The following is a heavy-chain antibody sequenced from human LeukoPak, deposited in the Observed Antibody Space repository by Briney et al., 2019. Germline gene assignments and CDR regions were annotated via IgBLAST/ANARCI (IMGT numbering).Heavy chain of an antibody. CDR2: ISAYNGDT. CDR1: GYTFTTYG. CDR3: AGSSSWYFGAFDI. D-gene: IGHD6-13*01. J-gene: IGHJ3*02. V-gene: IGHV1-18*01. Sequence: GASVKVSCKASGYTFTTYGISWVRQAQGQGLEWMGWISAYNGDTNYAQKLQGRVTMTTDTSTSTTYMELRSLRSDDTAVYYCAGSSSWYFGAFDIWGQGTMVTVSS.